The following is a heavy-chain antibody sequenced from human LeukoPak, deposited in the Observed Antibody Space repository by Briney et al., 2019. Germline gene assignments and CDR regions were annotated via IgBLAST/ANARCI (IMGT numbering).Heavy chain of an antibody. J-gene: IGHJ4*02. CDR2: ISYDGSST. Sequence: GGSLRLSCAASGFTFSNYWMHWVRQAPGKGLVWVSRISYDGSSTNYADSVKGRFTISRDNAKNTLYLQMNSLRAEDTAVYYCARDRGYYLYDWGQGTLVTVSS. CDR1: GFTFSNYW. D-gene: IGHD3-10*01. V-gene: IGHV3-74*01. CDR3: ARDRGYYLYD.